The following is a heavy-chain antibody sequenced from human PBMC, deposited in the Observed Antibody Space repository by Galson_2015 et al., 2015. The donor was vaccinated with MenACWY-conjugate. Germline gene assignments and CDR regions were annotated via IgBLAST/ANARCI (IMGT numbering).Heavy chain of an antibody. Sequence: SLRLSCAVSGLTFSHYGMHWVRRAPGKGLEWVGLISTDGSNKYYAASVKGRFTFSRDNSKNTLHLQMNSPRAEDTAVYYCARDGSGWYPGDHWGQGTLVTVSA. CDR3: ARDGSGWYPGDH. V-gene: IGHV3-30*03. D-gene: IGHD6-19*01. J-gene: IGHJ4*02. CDR1: GLTFSHYG. CDR2: ISTDGSNK.